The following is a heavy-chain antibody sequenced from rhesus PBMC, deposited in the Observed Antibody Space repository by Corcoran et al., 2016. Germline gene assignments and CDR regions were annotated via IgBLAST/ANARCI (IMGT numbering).Heavy chain of an antibody. CDR2: ISGSGWNT. V-gene: IGHV4-173*01. CDR3: ARGSNYNWNYEYYFDY. Sequence: QLQLQESGPGLVKPSETLSLTCAVSGGSISNNYWNWIRQPPGKGLEWIGRISGSGWNTDYNPSLKSRVTISTDTSKNQFSLKLSSVTAADTALYYCARGSNYNWNYEYYFDYWGQGVLVTVSS. J-gene: IGHJ4*01. CDR1: GGSISNNY. D-gene: IGHD1-26*01.